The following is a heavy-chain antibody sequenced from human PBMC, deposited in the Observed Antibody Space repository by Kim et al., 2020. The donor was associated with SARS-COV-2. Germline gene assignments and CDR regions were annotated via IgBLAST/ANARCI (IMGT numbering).Heavy chain of an antibody. J-gene: IGHJ4*02. CDR2: ISSSTSTI. Sequence: GGSLRLSCAASGFTFSSYSMNWVRQAPGKGLEWVSYISSSTSTIYYADSVKGRFTISRDNAKNSLYLQMNSLRAEDTAVYYCAREREPRYWGQGTLVTVSS. CDR3: AREREPRY. V-gene: IGHV3-48*04. CDR1: GFTFSSYS.